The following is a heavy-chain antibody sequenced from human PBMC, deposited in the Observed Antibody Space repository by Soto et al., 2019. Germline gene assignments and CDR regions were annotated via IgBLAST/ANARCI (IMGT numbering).Heavy chain of an antibody. V-gene: IGHV1-18*01. D-gene: IGHD2-2*01. CDR1: GYSFKSNG. CDR3: ASDEPIVPAATRLDP. Sequence: GPGVKKPGASVQVSCKASGYSFKSNGVTWVRQAPGQGLEWMGWISAYNGNIKYAQKLQGRVTLTTDTSTDTAYMELRSLTSDDTAIYYCASDEPIVPAATRLDPWGQGTLVTVSS. CDR2: ISAYNGNI. J-gene: IGHJ5*02.